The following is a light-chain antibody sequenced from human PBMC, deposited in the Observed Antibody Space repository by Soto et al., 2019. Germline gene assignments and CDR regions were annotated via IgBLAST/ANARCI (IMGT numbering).Light chain of an antibody. CDR1: QGVSRK. V-gene: IGKV3-15*01. CDR2: GAS. J-gene: IGKJ4*01. CDR3: QEYNYWHPIT. Sequence: EIVMTQSAATLSVAPGERVTFSCRASQGVSRKLAWYQHKPGQAPRLLISGASTGATGIPARFSGSGSGTEFTLTITSLQSEDSAVYYCQEYNYWHPITFGGGTKVDIK.